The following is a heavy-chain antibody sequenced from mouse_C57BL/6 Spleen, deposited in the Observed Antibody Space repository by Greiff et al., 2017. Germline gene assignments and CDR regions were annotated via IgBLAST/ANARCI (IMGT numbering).Heavy chain of an antibody. V-gene: IGHV5-4*01. Sequence: EVKLMESGGGLVKPGGSLKLSCAASGFTFSSYAMSWVRQTPEKRLEWVATISDGGSYTYYPDNVKGRFTISRDNAKNNLYLQMSHLKSEDTAMYYCAREDGSFAMDYWGQGTSV. CDR2: ISDGGSYT. CDR3: AREDGSFAMDY. CDR1: GFTFSSYA. J-gene: IGHJ4*01. D-gene: IGHD1-1*01.